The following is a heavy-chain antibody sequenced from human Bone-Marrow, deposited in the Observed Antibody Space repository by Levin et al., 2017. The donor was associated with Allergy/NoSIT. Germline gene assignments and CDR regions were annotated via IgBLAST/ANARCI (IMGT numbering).Heavy chain of an antibody. Sequence: SETLSLTCSVSGGSISTTGYYWGWIRQAPGKGLEWIGNIYYTGSTYYNPSLESRVTISVDTSKNQFSLKLSSVTAADTAMYYCAKEGAVAANWFDPWGQGTLVAVSS. CDR1: GGSISTTGYY. J-gene: IGHJ5*02. D-gene: IGHD6-19*01. V-gene: IGHV4-39*07. CDR2: IYYTGST. CDR3: AKEGAVAANWFDP.